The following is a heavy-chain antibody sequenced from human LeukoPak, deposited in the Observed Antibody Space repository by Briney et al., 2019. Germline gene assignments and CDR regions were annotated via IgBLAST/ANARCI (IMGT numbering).Heavy chain of an antibody. V-gene: IGHV3-53*05. Sequence: PGGSLRLSCAASGFTVSNNYMNWVRQAPGKGLEWVSLIYSGGSTYYADSVKGRFTISRDNSKNTLYLQMNSLRAEDTAVYYCARDGIAVAGTWDYWGQGTLVTVSS. CDR3: ARDGIAVAGTWDY. CDR1: GFTVSNNY. J-gene: IGHJ4*02. D-gene: IGHD6-19*01. CDR2: IYSGGST.